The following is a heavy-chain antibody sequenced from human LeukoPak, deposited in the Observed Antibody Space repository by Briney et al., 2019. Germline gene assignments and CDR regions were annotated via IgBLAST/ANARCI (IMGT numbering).Heavy chain of an antibody. D-gene: IGHD2-21*02. Sequence: PGGSLRLSSAASGFTFSSYGMHWVRQAPGKGLEWVSAISGSGGSTYYADSVKGRFTISRDNSKNTLYLQMNSLRAEDTAVYYCAKRPECGGGDCFIDYWGQGTLVTVSS. CDR3: AKRPECGGGDCFIDY. V-gene: IGHV3-23*01. J-gene: IGHJ4*02. CDR1: GFTFSSYG. CDR2: ISGSGGST.